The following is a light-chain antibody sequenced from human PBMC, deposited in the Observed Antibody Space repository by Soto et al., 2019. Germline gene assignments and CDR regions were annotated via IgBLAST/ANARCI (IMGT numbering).Light chain of an antibody. CDR1: ENVRTF. Sequence: EVVLTQSPATLSLSPGERATLSCRASENVRTFVDWYQQKPGQARRLLIHGASNRATGIPDRFSGSGSGTDFTLTISNLETEDFAVYYCQQHSLWPPWTFGQGTRVEI. V-gene: IGKV3-11*01. CDR2: GAS. CDR3: QQHSLWPPWT. J-gene: IGKJ1*01.